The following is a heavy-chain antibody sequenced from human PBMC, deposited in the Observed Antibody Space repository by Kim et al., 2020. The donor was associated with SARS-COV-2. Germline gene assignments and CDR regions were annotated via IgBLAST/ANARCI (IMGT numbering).Heavy chain of an antibody. CDR3: ARLDSSGYWYFDY. J-gene: IGHJ4*02. Sequence: SETLSLTCSVSGGSITTSYWSWVRQPPGMGLEGIGYISYSGTASYNPSLDSRATMSVDTSKNEFSLKVYSMSAADTAVYYCARLDSSGYWYFDYWGQG. CDR1: GGSITTSY. V-gene: IGHV4-59*13. D-gene: IGHD3-22*01. CDR2: ISYSGTA.